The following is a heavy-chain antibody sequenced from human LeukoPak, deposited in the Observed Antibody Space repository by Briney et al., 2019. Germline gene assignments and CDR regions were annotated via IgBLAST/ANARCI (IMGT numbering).Heavy chain of an antibody. CDR3: ATPRGYNNYLYAIDI. J-gene: IGHJ3*02. V-gene: IGHV1-2*02. CDR1: GYTFTAFY. D-gene: IGHD4-11*01. CDR2: IYPSSGDT. Sequence: AAVTVSCKASGYTFTAFYLHWVRQAPGQGLEWMGWIYPSSGDTNYAQKFQGRVTMTRDTSNSTAYMELSRLTSDDTAGYYCATPRGYNNYLYAIDIWGQGTMVSVSS.